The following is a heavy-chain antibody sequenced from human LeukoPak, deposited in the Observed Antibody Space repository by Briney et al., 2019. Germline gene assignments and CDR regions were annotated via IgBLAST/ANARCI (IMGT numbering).Heavy chain of an antibody. Sequence: SETLSLTCTVSGGSINSGSYYWNWIRQSAGKGLEWIGHIYSTGTTNCNPSLKSRVTMSVDTSKNQFSLNLTSVTAADTAVYYCAREGKLTGYSGGLGFNYWGQGNLVTVSS. D-gene: IGHD6-19*01. CDR3: AREGKLTGYSGGLGFNY. CDR1: GGSINSGSYY. CDR2: IYSTGTT. J-gene: IGHJ4*02. V-gene: IGHV4-61*10.